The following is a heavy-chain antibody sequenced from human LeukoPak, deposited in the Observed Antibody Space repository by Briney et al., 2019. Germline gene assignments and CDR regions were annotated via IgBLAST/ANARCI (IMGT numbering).Heavy chain of an antibody. V-gene: IGHV1-69*04. CDR2: IIPRLDIA. CDR1: GGTFSSYA. Sequence: SVKVSCKASGGTFSSYAISWVRQAPGQGLEWMGRIIPRLDIANSAQSFQGRVTITADKSTSTAYMELSSLRSDDTAMYYCAREWYDILTGYQGFQLDYWGQGSLVTVSS. J-gene: IGHJ4*02. CDR3: AREWYDILTGYQGFQLDY. D-gene: IGHD3-9*01.